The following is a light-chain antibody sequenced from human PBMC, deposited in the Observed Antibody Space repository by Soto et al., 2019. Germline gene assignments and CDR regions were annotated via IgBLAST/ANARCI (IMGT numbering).Light chain of an antibody. CDR3: QQYNDWPPLT. Sequence: ETVMTQSPVTLSLSPGDRATLSCRASHSVRSNLAWYQQKPGQPPRLLIYAASTRATGIPGRFSGSGSGTEFTLTISSLQSEDSAVYYCQQYNDWPPLTFGGGTEVEIK. CDR2: AAS. J-gene: IGKJ4*01. CDR1: HSVRSN. V-gene: IGKV3-15*01.